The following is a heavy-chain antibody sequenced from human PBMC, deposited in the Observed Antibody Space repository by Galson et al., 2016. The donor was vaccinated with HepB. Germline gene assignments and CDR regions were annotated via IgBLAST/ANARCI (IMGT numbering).Heavy chain of an antibody. J-gene: IGHJ4*02. CDR3: ARGRIAVAGSEAY. CDR2: ISSNNGDA. CDR1: GYTFSNFG. D-gene: IGHD6-19*01. V-gene: IGHV1-18*01. Sequence: SVKVSCKASGYTFSNFGISWVRQAPGQGLEWMGWISSNNGDANYARNFQGKVTMTTDTSTATAYLEVTNLTADDTAVYYCARGRIAVAGSEAYWGQGTLVTVPP.